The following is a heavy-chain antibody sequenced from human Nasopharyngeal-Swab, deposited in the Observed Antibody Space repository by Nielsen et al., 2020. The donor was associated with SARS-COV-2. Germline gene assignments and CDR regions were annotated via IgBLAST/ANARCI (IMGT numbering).Heavy chain of an antibody. V-gene: IGHV3-30*03. CDR2: ISHDGRGN. D-gene: IGHD2-8*01. CDR1: GYSFSRYG. CDR3: ARWNARGAGGNYGMDV. Sequence: GESLKISCAASGYSFSRYGMHWVRQAPGKGLEWVAVISHDGRGNFYADSVKGRFTISRDNSTLYLQMSSLRTEDTAVYYCARWNARGAGGNYGMDVWGQGTTVTVSS. J-gene: IGHJ6*02.